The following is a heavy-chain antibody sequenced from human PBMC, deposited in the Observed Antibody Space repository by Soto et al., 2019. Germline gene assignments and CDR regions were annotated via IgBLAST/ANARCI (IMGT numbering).Heavy chain of an antibody. Sequence: GAQIPSWAASGSPFSSYAMCWVRHAPGQGLAWVSAISGSGGSTYYADSVKGRFTISRDNSKNTLYLQMNSLRAEDTAVYYCAKGPVYDFWSGYYRAPHFDYWGQGTLVT. CDR2: ISGSGGST. CDR1: GSPFSSYA. V-gene: IGHV3-23*01. D-gene: IGHD3-3*01. J-gene: IGHJ4*02. CDR3: AKGPVYDFWSGYYRAPHFDY.